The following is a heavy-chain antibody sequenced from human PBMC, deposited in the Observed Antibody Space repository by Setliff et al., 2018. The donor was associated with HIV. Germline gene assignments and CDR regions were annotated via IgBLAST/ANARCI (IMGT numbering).Heavy chain of an antibody. D-gene: IGHD3-22*01. Sequence: SETLSLTCTVSGGSISSGTYYWSWIRQHPGKGLEWIGYIYYSGSTYYNPSLKSRVTISVDTSRNQFSLKLSSVTAADTAVYYCARDLSYDYDRSSDTFDYWGQGTLVTVSS. CDR2: IYYSGST. CDR1: GGSISSGTYY. CDR3: ARDLSYDYDRSSDTFDY. J-gene: IGHJ4*02. V-gene: IGHV4-31*03.